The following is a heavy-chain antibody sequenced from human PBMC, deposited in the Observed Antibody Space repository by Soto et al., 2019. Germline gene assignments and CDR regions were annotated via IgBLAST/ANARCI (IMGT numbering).Heavy chain of an antibody. CDR2: IVVGSGNT. D-gene: IGHD1-26*01. CDR1: GFTFTSSA. CDR3: ASDSTKNPLKSSDAFDI. J-gene: IGHJ3*02. V-gene: IGHV1-58*01. Sequence: ASVKVSCKASGFTFTSSAVQWVRQARGQRLEWIGWIVVGSGNTNYAQKFQERVTITRDMSTSTAYMELSSLRSEDTAVYYCASDSTKNPLKSSDAFDIWGQGTMVTVSS.